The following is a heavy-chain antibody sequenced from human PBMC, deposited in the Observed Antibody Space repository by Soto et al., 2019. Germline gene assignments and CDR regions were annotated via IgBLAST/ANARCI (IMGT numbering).Heavy chain of an antibody. Sequence: QLQLQESGPGLVKPSETLSLTCTVSGGSISSSSYYWGWIRQPPGKGLEWIGSIYYSGSTYYNPSLKSRVTISVYTSKNQFSLKLSSVTAADTAVYYCARRTTVTSTAGYFDLWGRGTLVTVSS. V-gene: IGHV4-39*01. D-gene: IGHD4-17*01. CDR1: GGSISSSSYY. CDR3: ARRTTVTSTAGYFDL. J-gene: IGHJ2*01. CDR2: IYYSGST.